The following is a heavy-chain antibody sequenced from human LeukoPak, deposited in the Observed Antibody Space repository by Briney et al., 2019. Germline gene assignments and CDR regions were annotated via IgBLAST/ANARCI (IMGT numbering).Heavy chain of an antibody. Sequence: PGGSLRLPCAASGFTFSNAWISWVRQAPGKGLEWVGRIKSKTDGGTTDYAAPVKGRFTISRDDSKNTLYLQMNSLKTEDTAVYYCTTENYDILTGYYDYWGQGTLVTVSS. D-gene: IGHD3-9*01. V-gene: IGHV3-15*01. CDR3: TTENYDILTGYYDY. CDR1: GFTFSNAW. CDR2: IKSKTDGGTT. J-gene: IGHJ4*02.